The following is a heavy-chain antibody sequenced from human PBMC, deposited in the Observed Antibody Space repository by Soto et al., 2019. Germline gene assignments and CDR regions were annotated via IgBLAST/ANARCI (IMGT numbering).Heavy chain of an antibody. D-gene: IGHD3-10*01. Sequence: QVQLQESGPGLVKPSETLYLSCTVSGGSISSYYWSWFRQSPGKRMEWIGYVHHSWGSSYNPSLQSRVAISLDSAKGRFSLNVTFVTATDWAVYFCAGQGFGPLHGLVDVWGQGTTVTVSS. CDR1: GGSISSYY. CDR3: AGQGFGPLHGLVDV. J-gene: IGHJ6*02. V-gene: IGHV4-59*08. CDR2: VHHSWGS.